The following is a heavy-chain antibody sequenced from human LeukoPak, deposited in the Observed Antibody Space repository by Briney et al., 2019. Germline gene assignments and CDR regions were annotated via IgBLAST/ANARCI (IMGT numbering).Heavy chain of an antibody. CDR1: GYTFTSYD. J-gene: IGHJ4*02. CDR2: MNPNSGNT. Sequence: ASVKVSCKASGYTFTSYDINWVRQATGQGLEWMGWMNPNSGNTGYAQKFQGRVTITRNTSISTAYMELSSLRSEATAVYYCARATGAGLGYTFDYWGQGTLVTVSS. D-gene: IGHD3/OR15-3a*01. V-gene: IGHV1-8*03. CDR3: ARATGAGLGYTFDY.